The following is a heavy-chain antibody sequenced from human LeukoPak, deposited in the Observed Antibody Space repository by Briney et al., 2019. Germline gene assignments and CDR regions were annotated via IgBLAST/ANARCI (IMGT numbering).Heavy chain of an antibody. CDR1: GYSFLTHW. Sequence: GESLKISCKVSGYSFLTHWIAWVRQRPGKGLEWMGIIWPGDSDSRYSPSFQGQVTVSVDTSISVVYLRWSSLKASDSAMYYCVRVGGFGELLYSYFFDYWGQGTLVTVSS. D-gene: IGHD3-10*01. CDR2: IWPGDSDS. V-gene: IGHV5-51*06. CDR3: VRVGGFGELLYSYFFDY. J-gene: IGHJ4*02.